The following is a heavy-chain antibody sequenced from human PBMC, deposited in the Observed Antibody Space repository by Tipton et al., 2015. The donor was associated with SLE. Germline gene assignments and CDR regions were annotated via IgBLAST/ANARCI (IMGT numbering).Heavy chain of an antibody. V-gene: IGHV4-4*07. CDR3: AREEWEPYFDY. Sequence: TLSLTCTVSGGSISGYYWSWVRQPAGKGLGWIGRIYTSASTIYNPSLKSRVTLSSDTPKNQFSLRVRSVTAADTAVYYCAREEWEPYFDYWGQGTLVTVSS. CDR2: IYTSAST. CDR1: GGSISGYY. D-gene: IGHD1-26*01. J-gene: IGHJ4*02.